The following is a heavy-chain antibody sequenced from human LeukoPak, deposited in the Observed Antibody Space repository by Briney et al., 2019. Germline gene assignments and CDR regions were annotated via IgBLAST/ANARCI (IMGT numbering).Heavy chain of an antibody. CDR1: GGSFSGYY. D-gene: IGHD5-18*01. V-gene: IGHV4-34*01. CDR3: ARSGRLPLDY. Sequence: PSETLSLTCAVYGGSFSGYYWSWIRQPPGKGLEWIGVINHSGSTNYNPSLKSRVTISVDRSKNQFSLKLTSVTAADTAVYYCARSGRLPLDYWGQGTLVTVSS. J-gene: IGHJ4*02. CDR2: INHSGST.